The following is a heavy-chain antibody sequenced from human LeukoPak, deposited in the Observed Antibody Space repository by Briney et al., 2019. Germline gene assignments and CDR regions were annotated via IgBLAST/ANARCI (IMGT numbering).Heavy chain of an antibody. CDR2: IYYSGST. Sequence: PSETLSLTCTVSGGSISSSSCYWGWIRQPPGKGLEWIGSIYYSGSTYYNPSLKSRVTISVDTSKNQFSLKLSSVTAADTAVYYCARVSPTVVTPNYFPTYYYYGMDVWGQGTTVTVSS. CDR3: ARVSPTVVTPNYFPTYYYYGMDV. J-gene: IGHJ6*02. D-gene: IGHD4-23*01. CDR1: GGSISSSSCY. V-gene: IGHV4-39*01.